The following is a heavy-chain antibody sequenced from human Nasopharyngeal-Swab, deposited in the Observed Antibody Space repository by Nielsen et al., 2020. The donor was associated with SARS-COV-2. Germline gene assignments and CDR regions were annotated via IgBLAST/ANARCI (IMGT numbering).Heavy chain of an antibody. Sequence: ASVKVSCKASGYTFTGYSISWVRQAPGQGLEWMGWISAYNGDTNYAQKLQGRVTMTTDTSTSTAYMELTSLRSDDTAVYYCARDEQTWMIEDRLGGDGYYYGMDVWGQGTTVTVSS. V-gene: IGHV1-18*01. CDR3: ARDEQTWMIEDRLGGDGYYYGMDV. J-gene: IGHJ6*02. CDR2: ISAYNGDT. D-gene: IGHD3-22*01. CDR1: GYTFTGYS.